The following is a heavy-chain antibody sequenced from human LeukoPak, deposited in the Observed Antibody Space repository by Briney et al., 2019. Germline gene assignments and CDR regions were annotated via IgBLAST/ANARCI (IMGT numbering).Heavy chain of an antibody. CDR3: AREPTPNSGSFYDY. V-gene: IGHV1-2*02. D-gene: IGHD1-26*01. J-gene: IGHJ4*02. Sequence: ASVKVPCKASGYTFTGYYMHWVRQAPGQGLEWMGWINPNSGGTNYAQKFQGRVTMTRDTSISTAYMELSRLRSDDTAVYYCAREPTPNSGSFYDYWGQGTLVTVSS. CDR2: INPNSGGT. CDR1: GYTFTGYY.